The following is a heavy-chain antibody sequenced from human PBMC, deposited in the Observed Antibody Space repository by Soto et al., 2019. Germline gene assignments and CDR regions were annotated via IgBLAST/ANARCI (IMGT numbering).Heavy chain of an antibody. CDR2: ISGGGTTR. V-gene: IGHV3-23*01. J-gene: IGHJ4*02. D-gene: IGHD1-1*01. CDR3: ASKPPGNHHFDY. CDR1: GFXFTNYV. Sequence: GGSLXLSCVASGFXFTNYVMSWVRQSPGKGLGRVSSISGGGTTREYADSVKGRFTISRDNPTNTLYLQMNSLGAEDTAVYYCASKPPGNHHFDYWGQGALVTVSS.